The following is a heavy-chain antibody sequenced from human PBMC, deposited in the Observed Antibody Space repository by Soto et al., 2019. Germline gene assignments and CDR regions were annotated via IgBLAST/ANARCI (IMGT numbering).Heavy chain of an antibody. CDR2: ISYDGSNK. J-gene: IGHJ4*02. V-gene: IGHV3-30*18. D-gene: IGHD6-13*01. CDR1: GFTFSSYG. Sequence: QVQLVESGGGVVQPGRSLRLSCAASGFTFSSYGMHWVRQAPGKGLEWVAVISYDGSNKYYADFVKGRFTISRDNSKNTLHLQMNSLRAEDTGVYYCAKDLSGSSWPRFDYWGQGTLVTVSS. CDR3: AKDLSGSSWPRFDY.